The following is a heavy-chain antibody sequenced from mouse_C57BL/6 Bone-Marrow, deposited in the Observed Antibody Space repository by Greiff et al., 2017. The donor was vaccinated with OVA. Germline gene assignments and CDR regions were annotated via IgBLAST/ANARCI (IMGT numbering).Heavy chain of an antibody. J-gene: IGHJ4*01. CDR3: ASAIKGAMDY. Sequence: QVQLQQSGAELVRPGASVKLSCKASGYTFTDYYINWVKQRPGQGLEWIARIYPGSGNTYYNEKFKGKATLTAEKSSSTAYMQLSSLTSEDSAVYFGASAIKGAMDYWGQGTSVTVSS. V-gene: IGHV1-76*01. CDR1: GYTFTDYY. CDR2: IYPGSGNT. D-gene: IGHD1-2*01.